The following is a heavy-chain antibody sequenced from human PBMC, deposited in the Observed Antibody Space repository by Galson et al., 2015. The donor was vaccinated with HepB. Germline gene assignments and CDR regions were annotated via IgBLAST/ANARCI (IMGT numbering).Heavy chain of an antibody. J-gene: IGHJ4*02. Sequence: SVKVSCKASGYTFIGYYMHWVRQAPGQGLEWMGWINTNTGNPTYAQGFTGRFVFSLDTSVSTAYLQISSLKAEDTAVYYCARTLYSSGWRLFDYWGQGTLVTVSS. CDR2: INTNTGNP. V-gene: IGHV7-4-1*02. D-gene: IGHD6-19*01. CDR1: GYTFIGYY. CDR3: ARTLYSSGWRLFDY.